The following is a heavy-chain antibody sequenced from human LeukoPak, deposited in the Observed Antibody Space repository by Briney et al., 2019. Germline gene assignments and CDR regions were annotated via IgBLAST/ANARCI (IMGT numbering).Heavy chain of an antibody. D-gene: IGHD1-20*01. Sequence: GGSLRLSCAASGFTFTNYAMSWVRQAPGKGLEWVSVLTGDGGTYYADSVKGRFTNSRDDSKSTLFLQMNSLRAEDTAVYFCAKVKWKLIGYFDYWGQGTLVTVSS. CDR1: GFTFTNYA. V-gene: IGHV3-23*01. CDR3: AKVKWKLIGYFDY. J-gene: IGHJ4*02. CDR2: LTGDGGT.